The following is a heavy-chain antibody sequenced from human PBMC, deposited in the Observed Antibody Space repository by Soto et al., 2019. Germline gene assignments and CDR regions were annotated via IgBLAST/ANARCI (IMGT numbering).Heavy chain of an antibody. V-gene: IGHV1-69*02. CDR2: IIPILGIA. J-gene: IGHJ6*03. Sequence: QVQLVQSGAEVKKPGSSVKVSCKASGGTFSSYTISWVRQAPGQGLEWMGRIIPILGIANYAQKFQGRVTITADKSTSRAYMELSSLRSEDTAVYYCARALREVSTCLAYYYYYYMDVWGKGTTVTVSS. CDR3: ARALREVSTCLAYYYYYYMDV. CDR1: GGTFSSYT. D-gene: IGHD3-16*01.